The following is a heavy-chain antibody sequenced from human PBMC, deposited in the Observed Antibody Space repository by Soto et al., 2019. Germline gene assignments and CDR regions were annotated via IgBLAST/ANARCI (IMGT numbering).Heavy chain of an antibody. Sequence: QVPLVQSGAEVRKPGASVNISCRASGFSFSDNLINWVRQAPGQSLEWMGWINPDIGNTRYSQTFQGRVTISRHSSASIAYVEVSDLTSEDTAVYYCARDILSVGPRANDAFDVWGQGTMVTVSS. CDR3: ARDILSVGPRANDAFDV. CDR1: GFSFSDNL. J-gene: IGHJ3*01. D-gene: IGHD2-8*02. CDR2: INPDIGNT. V-gene: IGHV1-3*01.